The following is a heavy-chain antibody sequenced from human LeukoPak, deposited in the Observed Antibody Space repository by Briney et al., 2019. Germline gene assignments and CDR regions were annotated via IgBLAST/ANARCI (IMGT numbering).Heavy chain of an antibody. Sequence: TGGSLRLSCAASGFTFSSYSMNWVRQAPGKGLEWVSYISSSSSTIYYADSVKGRFTISRDNATNSLYLKMNSLRAEDTAVYYCARGHYGLDVWGQGTTVTVSS. V-gene: IGHV3-48*04. CDR3: ARGHYGLDV. J-gene: IGHJ6*02. CDR2: ISSSSSTI. CDR1: GFTFSSYS.